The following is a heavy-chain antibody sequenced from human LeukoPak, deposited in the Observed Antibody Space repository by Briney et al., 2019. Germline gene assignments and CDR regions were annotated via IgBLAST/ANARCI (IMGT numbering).Heavy chain of an antibody. J-gene: IGHJ1*01. D-gene: IGHD1-14*01. CDR1: GFTLSSYA. CDR2: ISGSGGST. Sequence: GGSLRLSCAASGFTLSSYAMSWVRQAPGKGLEWVSAISGSGGSTYYADSVKGRFTISRDNSKNTLYLQMNSLRAEDTAVYYCAKDRNGISAPEYFQHWGQGTLVTVSS. V-gene: IGHV3-23*01. CDR3: AKDRNGISAPEYFQH.